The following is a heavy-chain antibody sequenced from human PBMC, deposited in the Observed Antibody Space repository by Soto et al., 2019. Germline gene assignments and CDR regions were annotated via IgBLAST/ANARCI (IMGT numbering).Heavy chain of an antibody. J-gene: IGHJ4*02. Sequence: EVQLVESGGGLVEPGGSLRLSCAASGFTFSASWMGWVRQAPGKGLEYVGRIGTKPGGGPTDYTAPVKGRFTVSRDDSRNALFLNWQGLKTEDTAVYFFIKRGGGHWGQGALVTVSS. D-gene: IGHD3-16*01. CDR2: IGTKPGGGPT. CDR3: IKRGGGH. V-gene: IGHV3-15*04. CDR1: GFTFSASW.